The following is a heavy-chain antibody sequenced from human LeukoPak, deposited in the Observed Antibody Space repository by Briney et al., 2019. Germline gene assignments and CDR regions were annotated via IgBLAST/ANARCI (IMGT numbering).Heavy chain of an antibody. Sequence: PGGSLRLSCAASGFIVSTHYMSCVRLAPGKGLEWVSDIFSGGGPYYAVSLKGRFNISRDNSKKTLSLQMHSVRAGDTAVYYCARGRGYYGSGYYFDYWGQGTLVTVSS. V-gene: IGHV3-66*01. CDR1: GFIVSTHY. CDR3: ARGRGYYGSGYYFDY. J-gene: IGHJ4*02. D-gene: IGHD3-10*01. CDR2: IFSGGGP.